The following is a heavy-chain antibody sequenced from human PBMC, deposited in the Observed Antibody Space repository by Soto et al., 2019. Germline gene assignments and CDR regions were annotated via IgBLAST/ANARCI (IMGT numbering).Heavy chain of an antibody. J-gene: IGHJ2*01. CDR1: GLTFTNYA. D-gene: IGHD6-19*01. CDR2: ITTDGGTT. Sequence: EVQLLESGGGLVQPGGSLRLSCAASGLTFTNYAMSWVRQAPGKGLEWVSSITTDGGTTYYADSVKGRFTIARDNSKNTLYLQINSLRGEDTALYYCLGGHEAVDWNFNLWGRGTLVTVSS. CDR3: LGGHEAVDWNFNL. V-gene: IGHV3-23*01.